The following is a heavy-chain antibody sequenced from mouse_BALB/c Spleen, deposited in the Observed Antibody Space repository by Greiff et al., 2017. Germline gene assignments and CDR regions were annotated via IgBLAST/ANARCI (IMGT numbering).Heavy chain of an antibody. CDR2: ISSGSSTI. D-gene: IGHD2-4*01. CDR1: GFTFSSFG. CDR3: ARWGYDYDGVYAMDY. J-gene: IGHJ4*01. Sequence: EVMLVESGGGLVQPGGSRKLSCAASGFTFSSFGMHWVRQAPEKGLEWVAYISSGSSTIYYADTVKGRFTISRDNPKNTLFLQMTSLRSEDTAMYYCARWGYDYDGVYAMDYWGQGTSVTVSS. V-gene: IGHV5-17*02.